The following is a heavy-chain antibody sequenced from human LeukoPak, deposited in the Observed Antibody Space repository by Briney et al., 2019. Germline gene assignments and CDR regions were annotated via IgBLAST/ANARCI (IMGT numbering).Heavy chain of an antibody. CDR2: ISYDGSNK. J-gene: IGHJ4*02. CDR3: ARDIGYYFDY. V-gene: IGHV3-30*03. CDR1: GFTFSSYG. Sequence: GGSLRLSCAASGFTFSSYGMHWVRQAPGKELEWVAVISYDGSNKYYADSVKGRFTISRDNSKNTLYLQMNSLRAEDTAVYYCARDIGYYFDYWGQGTLVTVSS. D-gene: IGHD1-26*01.